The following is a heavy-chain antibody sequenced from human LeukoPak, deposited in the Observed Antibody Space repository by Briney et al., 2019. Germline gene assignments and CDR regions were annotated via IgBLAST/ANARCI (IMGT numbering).Heavy chain of an antibody. CDR2: IYYSGST. CDR3: AREHYDSSGYYSSYYYYMDV. D-gene: IGHD3-22*01. Sequence: PSETLSLTCTVSGGSISSYYWSWIRQPPGKGLEWIGYIYYSGSTNYNPSLKSRVTISVDTSKNQFSLKLSSVTAADTAVYYCAREHYDSSGYYSSYYYYMDVWGEGTTVTVSS. V-gene: IGHV4-59*01. CDR1: GGSISSYY. J-gene: IGHJ6*03.